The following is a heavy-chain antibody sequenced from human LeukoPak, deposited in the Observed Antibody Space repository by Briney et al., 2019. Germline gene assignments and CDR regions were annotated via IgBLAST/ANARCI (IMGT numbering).Heavy chain of an antibody. CDR1: GYSISSGYY. Sequence: PSETLSLTCTVSGYSISSGYYWGWIRQPPGKGLEWIGSIYYSGSTYFNPSLKSRVTISVDTSKNQFSLKLSSVTAADTAVYYCARPRLGATPFDAFDIWGQGTMVTVSS. D-gene: IGHD1-26*01. CDR2: IYYSGST. J-gene: IGHJ3*02. CDR3: ARPRLGATPFDAFDI. V-gene: IGHV4-38-2*02.